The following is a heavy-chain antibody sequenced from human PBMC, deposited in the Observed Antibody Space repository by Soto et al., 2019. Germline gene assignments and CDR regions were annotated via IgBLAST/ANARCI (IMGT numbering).Heavy chain of an antibody. V-gene: IGHV3-23*01. D-gene: IGHD2-15*01. J-gene: IGHJ5*02. CDR1: EFIFPTYA. CDR3: AKEVFGVVAGSGLDT. CDR2: ISGSTDDT. Sequence: HPGGSLRLSCAASEFIFPTYAMTWVRQAPGKWLEWVSSISGSTDDTFYADSVKGRFTISRDNSKNTLFLQMNSLRAEDTAVYYCAKEVFGVVAGSGLDTWGQGTLVTVSS.